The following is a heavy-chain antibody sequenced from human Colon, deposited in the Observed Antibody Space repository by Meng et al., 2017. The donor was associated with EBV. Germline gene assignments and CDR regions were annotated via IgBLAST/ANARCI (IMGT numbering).Heavy chain of an antibody. CDR1: GGSFSGYD. J-gene: IGHJ4*02. D-gene: IGHD1-26*01. Sequence: QVQVSQWGAGMWKPSETLSLTCAVYGGSFSGYDWSWIRQPPEKGLEWIGEINHSGSTNYNPSLKSRVTISVDTSKKQFSLKLSSVTAADTAVYYCARGPGGSYYLYYFDYWGQGTLVTVSS. V-gene: IGHV4-34*01. CDR2: INHSGST. CDR3: ARGPGGSYYLYYFDY.